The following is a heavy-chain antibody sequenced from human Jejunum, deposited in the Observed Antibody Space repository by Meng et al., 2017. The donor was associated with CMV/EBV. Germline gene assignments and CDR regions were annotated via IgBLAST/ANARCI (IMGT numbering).Heavy chain of an antibody. D-gene: IGHD6-19*01. V-gene: IGHV4-38-2*02. Sequence: SITNVDNWGWLRQPPGKGLEWIGSVYHRGPTDYNPSLQSRVTMSADTSRNQFSLRVTSMTAADTAVYYCAREWRGPLNSGRHFDFWGQGRLVTVSS. CDR3: AREWRGPLNSGRHFDF. CDR2: VYHRGPT. CDR1: SITNVDN. J-gene: IGHJ4*02.